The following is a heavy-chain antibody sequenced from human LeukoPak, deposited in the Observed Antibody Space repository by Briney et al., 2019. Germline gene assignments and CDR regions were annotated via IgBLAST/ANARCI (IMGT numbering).Heavy chain of an antibody. Sequence: GGSLRLSCAASGFTFSSYSMNWVRQAPGKGLEWVSSISSSSSYIYYADSVKGRFTISRDNAQNSLYLQMNSLRAEDTAVYYCARAGRVVVPAAIRSPRDYYYMDVWGKGTTVTVSS. J-gene: IGHJ6*03. CDR1: GFTFSSYS. CDR2: ISSSSSYI. CDR3: ARAGRVVVPAAIRSPRDYYYMDV. V-gene: IGHV3-21*01. D-gene: IGHD2-2*02.